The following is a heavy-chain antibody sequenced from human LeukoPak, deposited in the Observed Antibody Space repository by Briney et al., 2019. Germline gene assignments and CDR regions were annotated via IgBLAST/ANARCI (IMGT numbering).Heavy chain of an antibody. CDR2: IIPTFGTA. Sequence: ASVKVSCKASGGTFSSYAISWVRQAPGQGLEWMGGIIPTFGTANYAQKFQGRVTITADESTSTAYMELSSLRSEDTAVYYCARGSGSYYTFDYWGQGTLVTVSS. D-gene: IGHD1-26*01. J-gene: IGHJ4*02. CDR3: ARGSGSYYTFDY. V-gene: IGHV1-69*13. CDR1: GGTFSSYA.